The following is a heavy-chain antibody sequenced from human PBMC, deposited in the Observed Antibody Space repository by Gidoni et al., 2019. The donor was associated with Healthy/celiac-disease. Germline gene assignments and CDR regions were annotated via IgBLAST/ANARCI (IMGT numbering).Heavy chain of an antibody. Sequence: EVQLVESGGGLVTPGGSLRLSCAASGFTFSNAWMNWVRQAPGKGLEWVGRIKSKTDGGTTDYAAPVKGRFTISRDDSKNTLYLQMNSLKTEDTAVYYCTTGYSSGWPDAFDIWGQGTMVTVSS. CDR2: IKSKTDGGTT. V-gene: IGHV3-15*07. CDR1: GFTFSNAW. D-gene: IGHD6-19*01. J-gene: IGHJ3*02. CDR3: TTGYSSGWPDAFDI.